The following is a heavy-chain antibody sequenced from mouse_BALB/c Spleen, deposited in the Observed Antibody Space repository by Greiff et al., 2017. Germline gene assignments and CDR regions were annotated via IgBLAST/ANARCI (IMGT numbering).Heavy chain of an antibody. CDR3: AREANYGTAWFAY. D-gene: IGHD2-1*01. CDR2: INPSSGYT. V-gene: IGHV1-4*01. CDR1: GYTFTSYT. Sequence: VQLQQSGAELARPGASVKMSCKASGYTFTSYTMHWVKQRPGQGLEWIGYINPSSGYTNYNQKFKDKATLTADKSSSTAYMQLSSLTSEDSAVYYCAREANYGTAWFAYWGQGTLVTVSA. J-gene: IGHJ3*01.